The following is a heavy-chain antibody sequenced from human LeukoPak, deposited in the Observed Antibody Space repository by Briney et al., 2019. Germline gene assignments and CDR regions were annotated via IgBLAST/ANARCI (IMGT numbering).Heavy chain of an antibody. CDR1: GFTFSSYG. J-gene: IGHJ1*01. V-gene: IGHV3-30*02. Sequence: PGGSLRLSCAASGFTFSSYGMHWVRQAPGKGLEWVAFIRYDGSNKYYADSVKGRFTISRDNSKNTLYLQMNSLRAEDTAVYYCAKGWYGVNEYFQHWVQGTLVTVSS. D-gene: IGHD4-17*01. CDR3: AKGWYGVNEYFQH. CDR2: IRYDGSNK.